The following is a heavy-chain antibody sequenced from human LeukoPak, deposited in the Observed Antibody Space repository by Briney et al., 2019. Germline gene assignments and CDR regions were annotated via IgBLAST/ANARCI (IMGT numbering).Heavy chain of an antibody. V-gene: IGHV3-23*01. CDR3: AKDQPQWELLGNAFDI. CDR2: ISGSGGST. Sequence: PGGSLRLSSEASGFTFSSYAMSWVRQAPGKGLEWVSAISGSGGSTYYADSVKGRFTISRDNSKNTLYLQMNSLRAEDTAVYYCAKDQPQWELLGNAFDIWGQGTMVTVSS. CDR1: GFTFSSYA. J-gene: IGHJ3*02. D-gene: IGHD1-26*01.